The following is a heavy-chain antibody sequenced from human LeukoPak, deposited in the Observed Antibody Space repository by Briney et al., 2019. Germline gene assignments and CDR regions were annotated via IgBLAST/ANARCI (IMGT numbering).Heavy chain of an antibody. Sequence: GASVTVSCKASGYTFATYYIHWVRQAPGQGLEWMGVVNPSGGGTTYAQMFQGRVTMTRDTSTSTVYMELRSLRSEDTAVYYCARKSYCSGGNCFLDYWGQGTLVTVSS. CDR3: ARKSYCSGGNCFLDY. CDR2: VNPSGGGT. J-gene: IGHJ4*02. V-gene: IGHV1-46*01. CDR1: GYTFATYY. D-gene: IGHD2-15*01.